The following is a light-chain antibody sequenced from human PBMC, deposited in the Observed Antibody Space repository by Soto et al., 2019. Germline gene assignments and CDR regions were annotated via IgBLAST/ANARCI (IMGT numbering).Light chain of an antibody. Sequence: EVVMTQSPATLSMSPGERATLSCRASQSVSSSLAWYQQKPGQAPRLLIYGASTSATGIPDRFSGSGSETEFTLTISSLQAEDFAIYYWQQYNNWWTFGQGTKVEIK. J-gene: IGKJ1*01. CDR1: QSVSSS. CDR3: QQYNNWWT. V-gene: IGKV3-15*01. CDR2: GAS.